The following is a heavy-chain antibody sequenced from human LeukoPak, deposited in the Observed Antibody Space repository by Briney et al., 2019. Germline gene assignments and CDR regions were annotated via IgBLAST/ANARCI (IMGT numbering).Heavy chain of an antibody. J-gene: IGHJ4*02. Sequence: ASVKVSCKASGYTFTKYVINWVRPAPGQGLEWVGWISGYNGKTKYAQKVQGRVIMTTDTSTSTAYMELRRLRSDDTAMYFCARDPYDLLTGYYSGSGGDYWGQGTLVTVSS. CDR3: ARDPYDLLTGYYSGSGGDY. CDR2: ISGYNGKT. CDR1: GYTFTKYV. D-gene: IGHD3-9*01. V-gene: IGHV1-18*01.